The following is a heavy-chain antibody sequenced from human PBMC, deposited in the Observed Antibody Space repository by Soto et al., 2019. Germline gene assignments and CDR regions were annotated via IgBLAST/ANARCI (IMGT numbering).Heavy chain of an antibody. D-gene: IGHD3-22*01. CDR3: ARGLTHESSGYFRTNDY. CDR2: IFYSGSS. CDR1: GDSIISDGYY. J-gene: IGHJ4*02. V-gene: IGHV4-31*03. Sequence: SETLSLTCTVSGDSIISDGYYWNWIRQRPGQGLEWLGYIFYSGSSYFNPSLNGRGSISVDTTNNQFSLELSSLTAADTAVYYCARGLTHESSGYFRTNDYWGRGTLVTVAS.